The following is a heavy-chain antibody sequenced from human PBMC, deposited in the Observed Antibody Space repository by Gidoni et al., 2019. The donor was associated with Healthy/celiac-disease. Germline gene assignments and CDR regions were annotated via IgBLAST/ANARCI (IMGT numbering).Heavy chain of an antibody. CDR1: GFTVSRYG. V-gene: IGHV3-30*18. Sequence: QVQLVESGGVVVQPGRSRRLSCAASGFTVSRYGMHWVRQAPDTGLELVAVISYDGSNKYYADSVKGRFTISRDNSKNTLYLQMNSLRAEDTAVYYCAKDGARFTVTTFYYYYYGMDVWGQGTTVTVSS. CDR2: ISYDGSNK. D-gene: IGHD4-17*01. J-gene: IGHJ6*02. CDR3: AKDGARFTVTTFYYYYYGMDV.